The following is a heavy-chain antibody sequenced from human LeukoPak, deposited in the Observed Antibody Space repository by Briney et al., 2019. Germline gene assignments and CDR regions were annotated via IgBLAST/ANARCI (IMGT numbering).Heavy chain of an antibody. CDR1: GGSISSSSYY. J-gene: IGHJ5*02. D-gene: IGHD2-2*01. V-gene: IGHV4-39*01. CDR2: IYYSGST. CDR3: ARPRHHYVVPVDLVDP. Sequence: SETLSLTCTVSGGSISSSSYYWGWIRQPPGKGLEWIGSIYYSGSTYYNPSLKSRVTISVDTSKNQFSLKLSSVTAADTAVYYCARPRHHYVVPVDLVDPWGQGTLVTVSS.